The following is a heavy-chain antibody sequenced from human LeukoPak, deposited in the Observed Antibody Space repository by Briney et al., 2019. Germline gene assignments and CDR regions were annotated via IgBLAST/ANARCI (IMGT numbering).Heavy chain of an antibody. V-gene: IGHV4-34*01. Sequence: SETLSLTCAVSGGSFSGYYWSWIRQPPGKGLEWIGEINHSGSTNYNPSLKSRVTISVDTSKNQFSLKLSSVTAADTAVCYCARHLIVVGRSGWYRDAFDIWGQGTMVTVSS. CDR2: INHSGST. CDR3: ARHLIVVGRSGWYRDAFDI. D-gene: IGHD6-19*01. CDR1: GGSFSGYY. J-gene: IGHJ3*02.